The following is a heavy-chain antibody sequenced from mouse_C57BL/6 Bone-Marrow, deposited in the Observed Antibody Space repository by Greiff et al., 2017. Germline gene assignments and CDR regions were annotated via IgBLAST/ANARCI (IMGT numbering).Heavy chain of an antibody. V-gene: IGHV1-15*01. D-gene: IGHD2-4*01. CDR3: TRERRLAHYIDY. Sequence: QVQLQQSGAELVRPGASVTLSCKASGYTFTDYEMHWVKQTPVHGLEWIGAIYPETGGSAYNQKFKGKDILTAEKSSSTAYLELRSLTSEDSAVXYCTRERRLAHYIDYWGQGTTLTVSS. J-gene: IGHJ2*01. CDR1: GYTFTDYE. CDR2: IYPETGGS.